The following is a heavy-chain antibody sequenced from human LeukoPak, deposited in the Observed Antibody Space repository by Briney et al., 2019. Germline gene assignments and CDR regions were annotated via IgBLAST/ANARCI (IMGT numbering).Heavy chain of an antibody. CDR1: GGSFSGYY. V-gene: IGHV4-34*01. CDR3: ARGLIIGGWYVGKKYNWFDP. J-gene: IGHJ5*02. Sequence: PSETLSLTCAVYGGSFSGYYWSWIRQPPGKGLEWIGEINHSGSTNYNPSLKSRVTISVDTSKNQFSLKLSSVTAADTAVYYCARGLIIGGWYVGKKYNWFDPWGQGTLVTVSS. D-gene: IGHD6-19*01. CDR2: INHSGST.